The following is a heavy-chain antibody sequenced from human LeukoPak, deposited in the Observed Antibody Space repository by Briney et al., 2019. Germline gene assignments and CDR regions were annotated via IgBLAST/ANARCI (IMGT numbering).Heavy chain of an antibody. CDR2: ISAYNGNT. CDR1: GYTFTSYG. V-gene: IGHV1-18*01. J-gene: IGHJ3*02. Sequence: ASVKVSCKASGYTFTSYGISWVRQAPGQGLEWMGWISAYNGNTNYAQKLQGRVTMTRNTSISTAYMELSSLRSEDTAVYYCARVKDGYNPSAFDIWGQGTMVTVSS. CDR3: ARVKDGYNPSAFDI. D-gene: IGHD5-24*01.